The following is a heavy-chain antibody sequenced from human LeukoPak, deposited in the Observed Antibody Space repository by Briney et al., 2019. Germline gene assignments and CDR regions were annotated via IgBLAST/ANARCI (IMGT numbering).Heavy chain of an antibody. J-gene: IGHJ4*02. CDR3: ARGPLLGCGGDCFSFFDY. V-gene: IGHV1-46*01. Sequence: ASVKVSCKASGYTFTGYYMHWVRQAPGQGLEWMGIIDPSGGSTTYTQKFQGRVSMARDTSTSTVYMELSSLRSEDTAVYYCARGPLLGCGGDCFSFFDYWGQGTLVTVSS. D-gene: IGHD2-21*02. CDR1: GYTFTGYY. CDR2: IDPSGGST.